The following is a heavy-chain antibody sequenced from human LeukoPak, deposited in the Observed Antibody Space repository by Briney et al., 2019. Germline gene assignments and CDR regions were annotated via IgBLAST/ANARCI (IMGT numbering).Heavy chain of an antibody. J-gene: IGHJ4*02. Sequence: SETLSLTCTVSGGSISSGGYYWSWIRQHPGKGLEWIGYIYYSGRTYYNPSLKSRVTISVDTSKNQFSLKLSSVTAADTAVYYCARDSSGTFDYWGQGTLVTVSS. V-gene: IGHV4-31*03. CDR3: ARDSSGTFDY. D-gene: IGHD3-22*01. CDR1: GGSISSGGYY. CDR2: IYYSGRT.